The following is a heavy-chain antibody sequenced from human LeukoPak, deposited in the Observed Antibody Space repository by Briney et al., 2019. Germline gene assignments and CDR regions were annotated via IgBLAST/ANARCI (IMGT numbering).Heavy chain of an antibody. D-gene: IGHD3/OR15-3a*01. CDR3: ARGFWTGVEY. J-gene: IGHJ4*02. V-gene: IGHV3-74*01. CDR1: VFTFNTYW. Sequence: PGGSLRLSCAASVFTFNTYWMHWVRQAPWEGLVWVSRIKSDGSDTSYADSVKGRFTISRDNAKNTLYLQMDSLRAEDTAVYYCARGFWTGVEYWGQGALVTVSS. CDR2: IKSDGSDT.